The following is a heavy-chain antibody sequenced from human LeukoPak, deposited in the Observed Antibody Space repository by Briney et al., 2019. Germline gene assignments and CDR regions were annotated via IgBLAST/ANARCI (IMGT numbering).Heavy chain of an antibody. J-gene: IGHJ3*02. D-gene: IGHD6-19*01. Sequence: SETLSLTCTVSGGSISSSSYYWGWIRQPPGKGLEWIGSIYYSGSTYYNPSLKSRVTISVDTSKNQFSLRLSSVTAADTAVYYCASLVAGFDAFNIWGQRRMLTVSS. V-gene: IGHV4-39*01. CDR3: ASLVAGFDAFNI. CDR2: IYYSGST. CDR1: GGSISSSSYY.